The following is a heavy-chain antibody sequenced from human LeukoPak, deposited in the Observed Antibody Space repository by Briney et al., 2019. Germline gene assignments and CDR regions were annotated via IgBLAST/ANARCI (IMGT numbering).Heavy chain of an antibody. D-gene: IGHD2-15*01. J-gene: IGHJ4*02. CDR1: GFAFNTYA. Sequence: GGSLRLSCAASGFAFNTYAMNWVRQAPGKGLEWVSGISGNGGHTYYTDSVKGRFTISRDNAKNSLYLQMNSLRDEDTAVYYCARDYAASFDYWGQGTLVTVSS. CDR2: ISGNGGHT. V-gene: IGHV3-23*01. CDR3: ARDYAASFDY.